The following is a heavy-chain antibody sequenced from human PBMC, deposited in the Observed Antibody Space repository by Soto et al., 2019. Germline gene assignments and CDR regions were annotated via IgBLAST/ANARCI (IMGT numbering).Heavy chain of an antibody. CDR3: ARAHYDSSGPTYYFDY. Sequence: QVQLVQSGAEVKKPGSSVKVSCKASGGTFSSYAISWVRQAPGQGLEWMGGSIPIFGTANYAQKFQGRVKITADESTSTAYMELSSLRSEDTAVYYCARAHYDSSGPTYYFDYWGQGTLVTVSS. V-gene: IGHV1-69*01. D-gene: IGHD3-22*01. CDR2: SIPIFGTA. CDR1: GGTFSSYA. J-gene: IGHJ4*02.